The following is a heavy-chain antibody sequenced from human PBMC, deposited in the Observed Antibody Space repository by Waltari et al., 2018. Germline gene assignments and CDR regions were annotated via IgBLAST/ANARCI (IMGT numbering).Heavy chain of an antibody. CDR1: GFTFSSYR. V-gene: IGHV3-21*01. CDR3: ARASGSYYVDY. Sequence: EVQLVESGGGLVKPGGSLRLSCAASGFTFSSYRMNWVRQDPGKGLEWVSSISSSSSYIYYADSVKGRFTISRDNAKNSLYLQMNSLRAEDTPVYYCARASGSYYVDYWGQGTLVTVSS. J-gene: IGHJ4*02. CDR2: ISSSSSYI. D-gene: IGHD1-26*01.